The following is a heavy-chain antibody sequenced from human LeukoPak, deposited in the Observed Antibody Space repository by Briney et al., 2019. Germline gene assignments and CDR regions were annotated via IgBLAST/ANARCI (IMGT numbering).Heavy chain of an antibody. V-gene: IGHV3-9*01. J-gene: IGHJ4*02. CDR2: ISWNSGSI. Sequence: GGSLRLSCAASGFTFDDYAMHWVRQAPGKGLEWVSGISWNSGSIGYADSVKGRFTISRDNAKNSLYLQMNSLRAEDTAVYYCAGFSLLLDFDYWGQGTLVTVSS. CDR1: GFTFDDYA. D-gene: IGHD3-10*01. CDR3: AGFSLLLDFDY.